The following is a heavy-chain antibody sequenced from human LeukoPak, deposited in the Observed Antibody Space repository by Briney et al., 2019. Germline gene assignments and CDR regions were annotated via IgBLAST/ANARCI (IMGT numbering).Heavy chain of an antibody. CDR3: AREDGSGIYYLYYFDY. V-gene: IGHV3-30*04. CDR1: GFTFSSYA. J-gene: IGHJ4*02. CDR2: ISYDGSNK. Sequence: GGSLRLSCAASGFTFSSYATHWVRQAPGKGLEWVAVISYDGSNKYYADSVKGRFTISRGNSKNTLYLQMNSLGAEDTAVYYCAREDGSGIYYLYYFDYWGQGTLVTVSS. D-gene: IGHD3-10*01.